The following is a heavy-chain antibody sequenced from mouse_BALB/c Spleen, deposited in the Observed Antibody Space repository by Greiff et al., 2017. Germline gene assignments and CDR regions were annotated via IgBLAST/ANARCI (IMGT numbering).Heavy chain of an antibody. J-gene: IGHJ3*01. Sequence: EVQLQQSGPELVKPGASVKMSCKASGYTFTSYVMHWVKQKPGQGLEWIGYINPYNDGTKYNEKFKGKATLTSDKSSSTAYMELSSLTSEDSAVYYCASHYYYGSSPAWFAYWGQGTLVTVSA. CDR2: INPYNDGT. CDR3: ASHYYYGSSPAWFAY. CDR1: GYTFTSYV. V-gene: IGHV1-14*01. D-gene: IGHD1-1*01.